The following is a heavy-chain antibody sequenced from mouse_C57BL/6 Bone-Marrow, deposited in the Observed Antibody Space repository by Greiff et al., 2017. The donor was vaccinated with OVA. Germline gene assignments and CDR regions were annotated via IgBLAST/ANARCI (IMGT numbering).Heavy chain of an antibody. Sequence: VQLQPPGAELVKPGASVKLSCKASGYTFTRYWMQWVKQRPGQGLEWIGEIDPSDSYTNYNQKFKGKATLTVDTSSSTAYMQLSSLTSEDSAVYYCARGYYKPGFAYWGQGTLVTVSA. CDR2: IDPSDSYT. D-gene: IGHD1-1*01. V-gene: IGHV1-50*01. J-gene: IGHJ3*01. CDR3: ARGYYKPGFAY. CDR1: GYTFTRYW.